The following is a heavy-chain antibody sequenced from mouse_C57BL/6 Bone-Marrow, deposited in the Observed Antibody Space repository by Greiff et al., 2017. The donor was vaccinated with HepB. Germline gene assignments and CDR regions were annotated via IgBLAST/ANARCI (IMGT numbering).Heavy chain of an antibody. D-gene: IGHD1-1*01. CDR1: YFAFMASA. CDR2: FTMYSDAT. J-gene: IGHJ1*03. Sequence: QVQLQQSGAELVRPGSSVKLSCKASYFAFMASAMHWVKQRPGHGLEWIGSFTMYSDATEYSENFKGKATLTANTSSSTAYMELSSLTSEDSAVYYCVITTVVAKDYYVDVWGTGTTVTVSS. V-gene: IGHV1-49*01. CDR3: VITTVVAKDYYVDV.